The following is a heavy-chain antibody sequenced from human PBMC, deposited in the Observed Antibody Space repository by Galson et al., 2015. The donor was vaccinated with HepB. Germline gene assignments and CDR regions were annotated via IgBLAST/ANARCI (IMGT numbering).Heavy chain of an antibody. CDR2: IRSKANGGTT. J-gene: IGHJ4*02. D-gene: IGHD5-12*01. CDR1: GFTSGDYD. V-gene: IGHV3-49*03. CDR3: SGDRKGGYGPFDY. Sequence: SLRLSCAASGFTSGDYDMSWFRQAPGKGLEWVGFIRSKANGGTTEYVASVKGRFTISRDDSKSIAYLQMNSLKVEDTAVYYCSGDRKGGYGPFDYWGQGTLVTVSS.